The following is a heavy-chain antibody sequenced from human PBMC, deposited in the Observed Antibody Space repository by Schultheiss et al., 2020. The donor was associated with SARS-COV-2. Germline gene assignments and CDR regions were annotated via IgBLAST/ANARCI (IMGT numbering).Heavy chain of an antibody. V-gene: IGHV3-38-3*01. D-gene: IGHD3-3*01. CDR1: GFTFSTYG. Sequence: GSLRLSCAASGFTFSTYGMHWVRQAPGKGLEWVSSISGGSTYYADSRKGRFTISRDNSKNTLYLQMNSLRAEDTAVYYCAKDGVGHFDYWGQGTLVTVSS. CDR3: AKDGVGHFDY. J-gene: IGHJ4*02. CDR2: ISGGST.